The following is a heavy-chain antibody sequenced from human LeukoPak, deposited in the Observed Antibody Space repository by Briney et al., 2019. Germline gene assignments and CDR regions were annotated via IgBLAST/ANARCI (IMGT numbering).Heavy chain of an antibody. Sequence: PGGSLRLSCAASGFTFSSYAMSWVRQAPGKGLEWVSAISGSGGSTYYADSVKGRFTISRDNSKNTLYLQMNSLRAEDTAVYYCARTHNDYGDYGTDYWGQGTLVTVSS. CDR3: ARTHNDYGDYGTDY. J-gene: IGHJ4*02. CDR2: ISGSGGST. V-gene: IGHV3-23*01. CDR1: GFTFSSYA. D-gene: IGHD4-17*01.